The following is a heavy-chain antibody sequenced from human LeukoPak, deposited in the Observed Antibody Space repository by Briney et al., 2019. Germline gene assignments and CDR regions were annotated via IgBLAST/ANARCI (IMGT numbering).Heavy chain of an antibody. D-gene: IGHD2-2*02. J-gene: IGHJ5*02. CDR1: GYSFTNYW. V-gene: IGHV5-51*01. CDR2: INPGDSDT. Sequence: GESLKISCKASGYSFTNYWIGWVRQTPGKGLEWMAIINPGDSDTRYNPSFQAQVTISADKSISTAYLQWSSLKASDTAMYYCARHPYTRSCISTSCYRWFDPWGQGTLVTVSS. CDR3: ARHPYTRSCISTSCYRWFDP.